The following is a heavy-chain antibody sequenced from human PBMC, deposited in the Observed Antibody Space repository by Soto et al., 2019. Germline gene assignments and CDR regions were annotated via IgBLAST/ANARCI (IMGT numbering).Heavy chain of an antibody. Sequence: SETLSLTCAVYGGSFSGYYWSWIRQPPGKGLEWIGEINHSGSTNYNPSLKSRVTISVDTSKNQFSLKLSSVTAADTAVYYCAVTTVITITYYYYGMDVWGQGTTVTVSS. CDR1: GGSFSGYY. D-gene: IGHD4-17*01. CDR3: AVTTVITITYYYYGMDV. V-gene: IGHV4-34*01. J-gene: IGHJ6*02. CDR2: INHSGST.